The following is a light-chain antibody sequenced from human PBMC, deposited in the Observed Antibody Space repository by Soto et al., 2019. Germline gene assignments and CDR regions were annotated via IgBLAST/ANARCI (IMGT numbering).Light chain of an antibody. J-gene: IGKJ4*01. V-gene: IGKV3-20*01. CDR2: VAS. Sequence: IVLTQSPGTLSLSPGERATLSCRASQSVSSTYLAWYQQKPGQAPRLLIYVASSRATGIPARFSGSGSGTAFTLTISSLEPADFAVYYCQHYGSFVLTFGGGTKVEIK. CDR3: QHYGSFVLT. CDR1: QSVSSTY.